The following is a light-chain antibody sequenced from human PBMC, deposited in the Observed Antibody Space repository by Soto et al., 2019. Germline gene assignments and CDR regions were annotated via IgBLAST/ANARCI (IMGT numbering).Light chain of an antibody. CDR2: GAS. CDR3: QHYNNWSLYT. Sequence: EIVMTQSPATLSVSPGERATLSCRASQSVSSNLAWYQQKPGQAPRLLIYGASTRATGIPARFSGSGSGTDFTLTIISPQSEDFAVYYCQHYNNWSLYTFGQGTKLEIK. J-gene: IGKJ2*01. V-gene: IGKV3-15*01. CDR1: QSVSSN.